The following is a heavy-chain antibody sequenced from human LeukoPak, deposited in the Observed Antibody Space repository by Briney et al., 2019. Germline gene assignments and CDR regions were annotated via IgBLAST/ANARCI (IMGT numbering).Heavy chain of an antibody. Sequence: GGSLRLSCAASGFTFDDYAMHWVRQAPGKGLEWVSGISWNSGSIGYADSVKGRFTVSRDNAKNSLYLQMNSLRAEDTALYYCAKDRGFWSGYYTGPFDYWGQGTLVTVSS. D-gene: IGHD3-3*01. V-gene: IGHV3-9*01. CDR2: ISWNSGSI. CDR3: AKDRGFWSGYYTGPFDY. J-gene: IGHJ4*02. CDR1: GFTFDDYA.